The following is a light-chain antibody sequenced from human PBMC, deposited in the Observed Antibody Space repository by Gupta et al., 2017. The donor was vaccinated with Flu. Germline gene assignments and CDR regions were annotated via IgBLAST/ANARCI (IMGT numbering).Light chain of an antibody. Sequence: SIAISCTGTSSDVGSYKFVSWYQQHPGKVPRLIIYEVSGRPAGVSDRFSGSKSGNTASLTISGLQADDEAVYYCSSFTSRSTLLFGGGTKLTVL. CDR2: EVS. V-gene: IGLV2-14*02. J-gene: IGLJ3*02. CDR1: SSDVGSYKF. CDR3: SSFTSRSTLL.